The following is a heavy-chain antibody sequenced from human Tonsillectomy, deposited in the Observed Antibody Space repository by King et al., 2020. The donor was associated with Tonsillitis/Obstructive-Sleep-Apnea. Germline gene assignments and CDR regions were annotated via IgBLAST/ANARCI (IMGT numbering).Heavy chain of an antibody. V-gene: IGHV3-30*04. CDR2: ISYDGSNK. J-gene: IGHJ1*01. CDR3: ARNWGQWVPTANEHFQH. CDR1: GFTFSSYA. D-gene: IGHD2-2*01. Sequence: VQLVESGGGVVQPGRSLRLSCAASGFTFSSYAMHWVRQAPGKGLEWVAVISYDGSNKYYADSVKGRFTISRDNSKNTLYLHMSSLRAEDTAVYYCARNWGQWVPTANEHFQHWGQGTLVTVSS.